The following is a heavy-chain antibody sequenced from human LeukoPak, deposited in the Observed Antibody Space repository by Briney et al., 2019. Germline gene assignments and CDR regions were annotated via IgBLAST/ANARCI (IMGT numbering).Heavy chain of an antibody. D-gene: IGHD3-3*01. CDR1: GFIFSSYW. J-gene: IGHJ4*02. Sequence: GGSLRLSCAASGFIFSSYWMHWVRHAPGKGLVWVSRISSDGSSTTYTDSVKGRFTVSRDNAKNTLYLQMNSLGAEDTAVYYCGRVRGGYYTDYWGQGTLVTVSS. CDR3: GRVRGGYYTDY. V-gene: IGHV3-74*03. CDR2: ISSDGSST.